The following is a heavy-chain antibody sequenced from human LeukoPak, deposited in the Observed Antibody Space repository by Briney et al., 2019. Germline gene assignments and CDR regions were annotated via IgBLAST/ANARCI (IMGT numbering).Heavy chain of an antibody. CDR3: ASRCGSYDREQFYDMDL. Sequence: ASVKVSCKASGYMFTGYYMHWVRHAPGPGIEWMGWGNPNRGDTNYEKTFQGRVTTTTDTSINTAYLALSRPRSDDPSAYYCASRCGSYDREQFYDMDLWGKGTTVTISS. CDR1: GYMFTGYY. V-gene: IGHV1-2*02. D-gene: IGHD2-21*01. CDR2: GNPNRGDT. J-gene: IGHJ6*03.